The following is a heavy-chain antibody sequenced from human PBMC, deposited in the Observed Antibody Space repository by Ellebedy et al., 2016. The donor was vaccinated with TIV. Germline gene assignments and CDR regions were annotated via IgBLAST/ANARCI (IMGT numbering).Heavy chain of an antibody. J-gene: IGHJ4*02. Sequence: MPSETLSLTCTVSGVPVNSANYYWTWIRQPPGKGLEWIGYFYSSGSTDYKPSLKHRVAISVNTSKNQFSLKLSSVTAADTAVYFCSGAYGRATPKYWGQGTLVTVSS. D-gene: IGHD3-10*01. CDR3: SGAYGRATPKY. V-gene: IGHV4-61*01. CDR1: GVPVNSANYY. CDR2: FYSSGST.